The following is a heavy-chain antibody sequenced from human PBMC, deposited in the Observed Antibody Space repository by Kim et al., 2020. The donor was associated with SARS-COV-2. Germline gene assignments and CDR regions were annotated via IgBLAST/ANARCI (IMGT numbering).Heavy chain of an antibody. Sequence: GTHYAQKFQGRVTMTRDTSMSTASVELSSLTSDDTAVYYCAGLRAKSALDVWGQGTMVAVSS. CDR2: GT. CDR3: AGLRAKSALDV. J-gene: IGHJ3*01. D-gene: IGHD6-19*01. V-gene: IGHV1-2*02.